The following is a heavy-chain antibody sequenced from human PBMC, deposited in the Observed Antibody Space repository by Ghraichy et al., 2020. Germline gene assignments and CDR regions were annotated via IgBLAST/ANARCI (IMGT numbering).Heavy chain of an antibody. CDR2: INIDGSDI. CDR1: GFNFRRSW. Sequence: LSLTCAASGFNFRRSWMHWVRQVPGKGLVWVSRINIDGSDIKYADSVKGRFTVSRDNAENTLFLQMNSLRVEDTAVYYCAGDQSVAGPTTFDLWGQGTLVAVSP. J-gene: IGHJ4*02. V-gene: IGHV3-74*01. D-gene: IGHD6-19*01. CDR3: AGDQSVAGPTTFDL.